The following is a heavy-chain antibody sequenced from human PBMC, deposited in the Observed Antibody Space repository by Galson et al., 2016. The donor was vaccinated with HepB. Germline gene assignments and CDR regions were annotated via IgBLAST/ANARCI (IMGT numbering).Heavy chain of an antibody. CDR1: GFTFTECY. CDR2: LSPSTRYT. Sequence: SLRLSCAASGFTFTECYMTWIRQAPGKGLEWLSYLSPSTRYTNSADSVKGRFTIFRDNAKNSVYLQMNSLRAEDTEVYYCARDPGGYGFIDSWGQGTLVTVSS. CDR3: ARDPGGYGFIDS. V-gene: IGHV3-11*05. D-gene: IGHD5-12*01. J-gene: IGHJ4*02.